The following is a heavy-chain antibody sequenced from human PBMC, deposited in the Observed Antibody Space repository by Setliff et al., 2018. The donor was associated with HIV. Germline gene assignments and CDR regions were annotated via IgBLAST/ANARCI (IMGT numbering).Heavy chain of an antibody. J-gene: IGHJ4*01. CDR1: GYTFTTYS. CDR3: ARGALLAVFDFDH. Sequence: PSVKVSCKISGYTFTTYSLHWVRQAPGQSLEWMGWINVGNGDTKYSQDLQGRITITRDTSANTAYMELSRLRSDDTAVYFCARGALLAVFDFDHWGHGTLVTVSS. CDR2: INVGNGDT. V-gene: IGHV1-3*01. D-gene: IGHD3-10*01.